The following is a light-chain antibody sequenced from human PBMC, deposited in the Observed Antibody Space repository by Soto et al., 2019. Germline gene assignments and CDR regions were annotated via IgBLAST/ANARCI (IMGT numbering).Light chain of an antibody. Sequence: MTQSPATLSVSPGEGATLSCRASQNVYSNLAWYQQKPGQAPRLLIYGASTRATSIPARFSGSGSGTEFTLTISSLQSEDFAVYYCQQHGNWPLTFGGGTKVEIK. J-gene: IGKJ4*01. CDR2: GAS. V-gene: IGKV3-15*01. CDR3: QQHGNWPLT. CDR1: QNVYSN.